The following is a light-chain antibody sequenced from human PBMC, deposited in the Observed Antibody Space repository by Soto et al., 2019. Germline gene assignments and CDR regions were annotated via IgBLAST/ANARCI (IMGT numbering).Light chain of an antibody. Sequence: EIVFTQSPPTLSFSPWEIATLSCRASQSVSSYLAWYQQKPGQAPRLLIYDASNRATGIPARFSGSGSGTDFTLTISSLETEDFAVYYCQQSSNWPTFGQGTKVDI. CDR2: DAS. CDR3: QQSSNWPT. V-gene: IGKV3-11*01. J-gene: IGKJ1*01. CDR1: QSVSSY.